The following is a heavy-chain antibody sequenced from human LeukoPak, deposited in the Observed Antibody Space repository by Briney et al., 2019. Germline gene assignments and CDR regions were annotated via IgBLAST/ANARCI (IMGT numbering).Heavy chain of an antibody. J-gene: IGHJ6*02. CDR3: ARGRTVGVWYYYYGMDV. CDR1: GFTFSSYS. D-gene: IGHD3-10*01. CDR2: ISSSSSYI. Sequence: PGGSLRLSCAASGFTFSSYSMNWVRQAPGKGLEWVSSISSSSSYIYYADSVEGRFTISRDNAKNSLYLQMNSLRAEDTAVYYCARGRTVGVWYYYYGMDVWGQGTTVTVSS. V-gene: IGHV3-21*01.